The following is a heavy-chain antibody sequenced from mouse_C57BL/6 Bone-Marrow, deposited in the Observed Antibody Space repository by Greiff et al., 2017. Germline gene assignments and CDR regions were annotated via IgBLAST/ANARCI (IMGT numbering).Heavy chain of an antibody. CDR3: ARRGYGASWFAY. Sequence: QVQLQQPGAELVKPGASVQLSCKASGYTFTSYWMHWVKQRPGQGLEWIGMIHPNSGSTNYNEKFKSKATLTVDKSSSTAYMQLSSLTSEDSAVYYCARRGYGASWFAYWGQGTLVTVSA. CDR2: IHPNSGST. V-gene: IGHV1-64*01. J-gene: IGHJ3*01. D-gene: IGHD1-1*02. CDR1: GYTFTSYW.